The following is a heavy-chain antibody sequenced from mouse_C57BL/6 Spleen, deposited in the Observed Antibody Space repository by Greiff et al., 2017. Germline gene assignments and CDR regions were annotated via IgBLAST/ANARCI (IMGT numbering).Heavy chain of an antibody. CDR1: GYTFTSYW. J-gene: IGHJ2*01. D-gene: IGHD2-4*01. CDR2: IDPSDSET. CDR3: ARRDYDGGDYFDY. V-gene: IGHV1-52*01. Sequence: QVQLKQPGAELVRPGSSVKLSCKASGYTFTSYWMHWVKQRPIQGLEWIGNIDPSDSETHYNQKFKDKATLTVDKSSSTAYMQLSSLTSEDSAVYYCARRDYDGGDYFDYWGQGTTLTVSS.